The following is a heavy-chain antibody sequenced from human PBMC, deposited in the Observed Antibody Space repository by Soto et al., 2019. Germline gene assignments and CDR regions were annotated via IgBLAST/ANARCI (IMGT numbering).Heavy chain of an antibody. V-gene: IGHV3-11*01. CDR2: ISDDGYTI. J-gene: IGHJ4*02. D-gene: IGHD3-3*01. CDR1: GFTFSDFY. CDR3: AKDRTTIFGVVIFYLDY. Sequence: PGGSLRLSCATSGFTFSDFYMSWVRQAPGKGPEWVSYISDDGYTIYYADSVKGRFTISRDNAENSLYLQMNNLRAEDTAVYYCAKDRTTIFGVVIFYLDYWGQGTLVTASS.